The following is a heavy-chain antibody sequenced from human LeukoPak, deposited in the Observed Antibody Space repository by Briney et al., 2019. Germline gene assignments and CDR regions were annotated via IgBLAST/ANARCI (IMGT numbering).Heavy chain of an antibody. CDR2: IIPIFGTA. J-gene: IGHJ5*02. Sequence: SVKVSCKASGGTFSSYAISWVRQAPGQGLEWMGGIIPIFGTANYARKFQGRVTITADESTSTAYMELSSLRSEDTAVYYCARGGYCSSTSCYSEAWFDPWGQGTLVTVSS. V-gene: IGHV1-69*13. D-gene: IGHD2-2*02. CDR3: ARGGYCSSTSCYSEAWFDP. CDR1: GGTFSSYA.